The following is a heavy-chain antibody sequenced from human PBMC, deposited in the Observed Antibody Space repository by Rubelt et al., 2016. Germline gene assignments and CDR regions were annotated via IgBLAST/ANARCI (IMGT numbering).Heavy chain of an antibody. CDR1: GGSFSAYY. CDR3: ARGKVGAQGGGSPNNYYGMDV. CDR2: INHSGST. V-gene: IGHV4-34*02. D-gene: IGHD1-26*01. J-gene: IGHJ6*04. Sequence: GQLQQWGAGLLKPSETLSLTCAVYGGSFSAYYWSWIRQPPGKGLEWIGEINHSGSTSYNPSLKSRVTISVDTSKNQFSLRLTSVTAADTAVFYCARGKVGAQGGGSPNNYYGMDVWGKGTTVTVSS.